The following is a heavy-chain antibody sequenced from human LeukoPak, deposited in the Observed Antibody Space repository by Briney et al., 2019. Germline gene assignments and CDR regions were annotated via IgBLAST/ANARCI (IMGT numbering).Heavy chain of an antibody. CDR1: GGSISSYY. D-gene: IGHD3-10*01. V-gene: IGHV4-4*07. CDR3: ARDSGEDGWFGEPITAFDY. CDR2: IYTSGST. Sequence: PSETLSLTCTVSGGSISSYYWSWIRQPAGKGLEWIGRIYTSGSTNYNPSLKSRVTMSVDTSKNQFSLKLSSVTAAGTAVYYCARDSGEDGWFGEPITAFDYWGQGTLVTVSS. J-gene: IGHJ4*02.